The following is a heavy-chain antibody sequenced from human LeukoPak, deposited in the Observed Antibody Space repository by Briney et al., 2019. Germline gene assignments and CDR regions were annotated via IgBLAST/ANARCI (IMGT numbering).Heavy chain of an antibody. J-gene: IGHJ3*01. CDR3: AKAFQRGWERDAFAF. D-gene: IGHD1-26*01. Sequence: GGSLRLSCATSGFTFSSYAMSWVRQAPGKGLEWVSLISGSGDTTNYADSVKGRFTISRDNSKNTLYLQMNSLGADDTAVYYCAKAFQRGWERDAFAFWGQGTLVTVSS. CDR2: ISGSGDTT. V-gene: IGHV3-23*01. CDR1: GFTFSSYA.